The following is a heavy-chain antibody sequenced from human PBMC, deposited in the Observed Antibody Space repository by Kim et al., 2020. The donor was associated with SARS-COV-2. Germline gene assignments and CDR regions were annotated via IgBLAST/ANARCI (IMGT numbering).Heavy chain of an antibody. D-gene: IGHD3-22*01. V-gene: IGHV3-64*01. CDR2: ISSNGGST. CDR1: GFTFSSYA. Sequence: GGSLRLSCAASGFTFSSYAMHWVRQAPGKGLEYVSAISSNGGSTYYANSVKGRFTISRDNSKNTLYLQMGSLRAEDMAVYYCARAFRDSSGYYYVDYWG. J-gene: IGHJ4*01. CDR3: ARAFRDSSGYYYVDY.